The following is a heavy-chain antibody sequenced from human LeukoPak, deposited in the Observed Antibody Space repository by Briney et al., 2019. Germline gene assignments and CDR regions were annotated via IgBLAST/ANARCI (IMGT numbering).Heavy chain of an antibody. J-gene: IGHJ4*02. V-gene: IGHV1-18*01. Sequence: GASVKVSCKASGYTFTSYGISWVRQAPGQGLEWMGWISAYNGNTNYAQKLQGRVTMTTDTSTSTAYMELRSLRPDDTAVYYCAGSLGYCTSNVCYLKYWGQGTLVTVSS. CDR1: GYTFTSYG. D-gene: IGHD2-8*01. CDR2: ISAYNGNT. CDR3: AGSLGYCTSNVCYLKY.